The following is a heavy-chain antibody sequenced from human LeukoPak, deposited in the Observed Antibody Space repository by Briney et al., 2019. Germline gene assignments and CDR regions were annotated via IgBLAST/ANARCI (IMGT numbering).Heavy chain of an antibody. V-gene: IGHV4-30-4*01. CDR2: IYYSGST. CDR3: ARASTGGVIFFDY. D-gene: IGHD3-10*01. J-gene: IGHJ4*02. Sequence: PSETLSLTCTVSGGSISSGDYYWSWIRQPPGKGLEWIGYIYYSGSTYYNPSLKSRVTISVDTSKNQFSLKLSSVTAADTAVYYCARASTGGVIFFDYWGQGTLVTVSS. CDR1: GGSISSGDYY.